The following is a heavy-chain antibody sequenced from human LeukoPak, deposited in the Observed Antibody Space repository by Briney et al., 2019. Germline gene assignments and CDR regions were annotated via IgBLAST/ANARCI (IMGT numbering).Heavy chain of an antibody. CDR3: ARASYSYGAFDI. CDR1: GGSFSGYY. J-gene: IGHJ3*02. V-gene: IGHV4-34*01. D-gene: IGHD5-18*01. CDR2: INHSGST. Sequence: KASETLSLTCAVYGGSFSGYYWSWLRQPPGKGLEWTGEINHSGSTNYNPSLKSRVTISVATSKNQFSLKLSSVTAAATAVYYCARASYSYGAFDIWGQGTMVTVSS.